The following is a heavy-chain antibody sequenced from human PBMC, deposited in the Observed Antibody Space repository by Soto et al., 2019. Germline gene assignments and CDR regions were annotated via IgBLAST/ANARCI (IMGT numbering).Heavy chain of an antibody. Sequence: EVQLVESGGGLIQPGGSLRLSCAASGFTVSNNYMSWVRQAPGKALEWVSVIYSGGGTYYADSVKGRFTISRDNSKNTLYLQMNSLRAEDTAVYYCARDFGYYSSGWPSAHWGQGTLVTVSS. V-gene: IGHV3-53*01. CDR1: GFTVSNNY. D-gene: IGHD6-19*01. J-gene: IGHJ4*02. CDR3: ARDFGYYSSGWPSAH. CDR2: IYSGGGT.